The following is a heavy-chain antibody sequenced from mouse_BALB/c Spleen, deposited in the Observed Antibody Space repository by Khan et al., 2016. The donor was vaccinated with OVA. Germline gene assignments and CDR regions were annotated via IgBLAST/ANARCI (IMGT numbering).Heavy chain of an antibody. CDR1: GYTFTTYT. CDR3: AKEGSYYRSDGRFAY. V-gene: IGHV1-4*01. Sequence: QVQLQQSGAELARPGASVKMSCKASGYTFTTYTMHWVKQRPGQGLEWIGYINPSSGYTNYNQKFKGKATLTADKSSSTAYMQLSSLTSEDSAVYDCAKEGSYYRSDGRFAYWGQGTLVTVSA. D-gene: IGHD2-14*01. J-gene: IGHJ3*01. CDR2: INPSSGYT.